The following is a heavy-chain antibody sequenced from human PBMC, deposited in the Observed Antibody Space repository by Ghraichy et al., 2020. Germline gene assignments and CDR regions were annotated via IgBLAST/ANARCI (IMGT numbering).Heavy chain of an antibody. CDR3: ARHRVAAAGTYYYGMDV. V-gene: IGHV4-59*08. CDR2: IYYSGST. D-gene: IGHD6-13*01. CDR1: GGSISSYY. Sequence: SETLSLTCTVSGGSISSYYWSWIRQPPGKGLEWIGYIYYSGSTNYNPSLKSRVTISVDTSKNQFSLKLSSVTAADTAVYYCARHRVAAAGTYYYGMDVWGQGTTVTVSS. J-gene: IGHJ6*02.